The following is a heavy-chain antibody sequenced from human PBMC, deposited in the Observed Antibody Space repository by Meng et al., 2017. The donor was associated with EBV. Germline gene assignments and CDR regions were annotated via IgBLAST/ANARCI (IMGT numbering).Heavy chain of an antibody. D-gene: IGHD4-11*01. V-gene: IGHV4-61*01. J-gene: IGHJ5*02. Sequence: QVQLQESGPGLVKPSETLSLPCTVSGGSVNNESYYWGRIRQPPGKGLEYIGYIYYTGSTNYNSSLKSRVTISLDKSKNQFPLKLTSLTAADTAIYYCARGDYTNYPRWFDPWGQGTLVTVSS. CDR2: IYYTGST. CDR1: GGSVNNESYY. CDR3: ARGDYTNYPRWFDP.